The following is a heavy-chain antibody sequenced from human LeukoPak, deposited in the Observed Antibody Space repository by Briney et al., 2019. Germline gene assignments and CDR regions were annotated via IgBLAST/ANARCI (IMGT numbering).Heavy chain of an antibody. D-gene: IGHD6-13*01. CDR2: IIPILGIA. J-gene: IGHJ6*02. CDR1: GGTFSSYA. CDR3: ARLGYSSSWFGMDV. Sequence: GASVKVSRKASGGTFSSYAISWVRQAPGQGLEWMGRIIPILGIANYAQKFQGRVTITADKSTSTAYMELSSLRSEDTAVYYCARLGYSSSWFGMDVWGQGTTVTVSS. V-gene: IGHV1-69*04.